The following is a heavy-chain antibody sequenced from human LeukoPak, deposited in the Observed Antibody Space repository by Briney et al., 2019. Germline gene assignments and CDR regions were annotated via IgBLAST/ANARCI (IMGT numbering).Heavy chain of an antibody. CDR2: INPNSGGT. J-gene: IGHJ4*02. D-gene: IGHD2-2*01. CDR3: ASRYCSSTSCYNMAFDY. Sequence: ASVKVSCKASGYTFTGYYMHWVRQAPGQGLEWMGWINPNSGGTNYAQKFQGRVTMTRDTSISTAYMELSRLRSDNTAVYYCASRYCSSTSCYNMAFDYWGQGTLVTVSS. V-gene: IGHV1-2*02. CDR1: GYTFTGYY.